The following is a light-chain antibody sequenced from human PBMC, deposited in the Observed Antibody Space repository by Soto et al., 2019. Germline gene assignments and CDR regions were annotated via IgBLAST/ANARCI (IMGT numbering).Light chain of an antibody. CDR1: QSVSSSY. J-gene: IGKJ3*01. V-gene: IGKV3-20*01. CDR3: PQYGRSLFT. Sequence: ARATDAVWASQSVSSSYLAWYQQKPGQAPRLLIFAASSRASGIPDRFSGSGSGTEFTLTISRLEPEDFEVYYCPQYGRSLFTFGPGTKVDIK. CDR2: AAS.